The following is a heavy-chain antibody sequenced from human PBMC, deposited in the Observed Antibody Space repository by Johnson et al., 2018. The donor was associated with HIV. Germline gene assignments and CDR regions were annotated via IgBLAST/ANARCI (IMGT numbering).Heavy chain of an antibody. CDR3: ATRGTFWSGYYDAFDI. D-gene: IGHD3-3*01. CDR1: GFTFSSYW. J-gene: IGHJ3*02. V-gene: IGHV3-7*01. CDR2: IKQDGSEK. Sequence: VQLVESGGGLVEPGGSLRLSCAASGFTFSSYWMSWVRQAPGKGLEWVANIKQDGSEKYYVDSVKGRFTISRDNAKNSLYLQMNSLRAEDTAVYYCATRGTFWSGYYDAFDIWGQGTMVTVSS.